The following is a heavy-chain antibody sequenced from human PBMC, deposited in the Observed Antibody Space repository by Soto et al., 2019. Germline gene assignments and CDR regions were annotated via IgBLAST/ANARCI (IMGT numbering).Heavy chain of an antibody. V-gene: IGHV1-18*01. D-gene: IGHD5-12*01. CDR3: ARDHTKWLTAAVDI. CDR1: GYTFISYG. CDR2: ISPYNGNT. Sequence: HVQLVQSGAEVKKPGASLKVSCKASGYTFISYGVSWVRQAPGQGLEWLGWISPYNGNTNYAQKFQVRITMTTDTSTSTVYMDLMSLRTDDTAVYYCARDHTKWLTAAVDIWGQGTMVVVSS. J-gene: IGHJ3*02.